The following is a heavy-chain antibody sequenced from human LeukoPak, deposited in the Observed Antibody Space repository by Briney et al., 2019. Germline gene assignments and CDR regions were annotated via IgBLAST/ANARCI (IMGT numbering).Heavy chain of an antibody. CDR2: MNPNSGNT. D-gene: IGHD3-16*01. V-gene: IGHV1-8*01. CDR3: ARTLDRSYYYVYLS. CDR1: GYTFNDFD. J-gene: IGHJ5*02. Sequence: ASVTVSCKASGYTFNDFDINWVRQAPGRGLEWMGWMNPNSGNTVYAQKFQGRVTMTRDTSINTGRMELTSLTSEDTAVYYCARTLDRSYYYVYLSWGQGTVISVSS.